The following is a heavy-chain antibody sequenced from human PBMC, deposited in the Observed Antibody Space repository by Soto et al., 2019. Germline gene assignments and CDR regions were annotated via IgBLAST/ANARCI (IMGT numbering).Heavy chain of an antibody. CDR2: IYPGDSDT. Sequence: GEVQKRCDKGSGYSFTKHCIGCVRQKTGKGLEWMGIIYPGDSDTRYSPSFQGQVTISADKSISTAYLQWSSLKASDTAMHYCARAVPAAGMSSFGDSGGGTVVT. D-gene: IGHD6-25*01. V-gene: IGHV5-51*01. CDR3: ARAVPAAGMSSFGD. J-gene: IGHJ4*02. CDR1: GYSFTKHC.